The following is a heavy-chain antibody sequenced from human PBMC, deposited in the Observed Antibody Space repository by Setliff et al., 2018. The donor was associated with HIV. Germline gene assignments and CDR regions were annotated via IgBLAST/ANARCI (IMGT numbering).Heavy chain of an antibody. CDR1: GFTFSNYG. D-gene: IGHD3-22*01. J-gene: IGHJ3*02. V-gene: IGHV3-13*01. CDR3: ARGGLYYDSSDKGDAFDI. CDR2: IGAAGDT. Sequence: GGSLRLSCAASGFTFSNYGMHWVRQAAGKGLEWVSVIGAAGDTYYPGSVKGRFTVSRENAKNSLYLQMNSLRAGDTAVYYCARGGLYYDSSDKGDAFDIWGQGTMVTVSS.